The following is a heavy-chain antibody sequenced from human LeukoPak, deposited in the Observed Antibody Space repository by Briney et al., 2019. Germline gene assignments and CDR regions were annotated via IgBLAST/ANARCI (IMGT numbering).Heavy chain of an antibody. CDR3: ASDYYYDSS. CDR1: GGSIGSSSYY. Sequence: SETLSLTCTVSGGSIGSSSYYWGWIRQPPGKGLEWIGSIYYSGSTYYNPSLKSRVTISVDTSKNQFSLKLSSVTAADTAVYYCASDYYYDSSWGQGTLVTVSS. J-gene: IGHJ4*02. CDR2: IYYSGST. V-gene: IGHV4-39*01. D-gene: IGHD3-22*01.